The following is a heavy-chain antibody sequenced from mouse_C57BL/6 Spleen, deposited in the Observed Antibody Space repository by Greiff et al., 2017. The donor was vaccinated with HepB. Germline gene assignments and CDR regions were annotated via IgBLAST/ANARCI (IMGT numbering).Heavy chain of an antibody. J-gene: IGHJ4*01. CDR1: GYTFTDYN. Sequence: EVQLQQSGPELVKPGASVKIPCKASGYTFTDYNMDWVKQSHGKSLEWIGDINPNNGGTIYNQKFKGKATLTVDTSSSTAYMELRSLTSEDTAVYYCARRTRDEYYAMDYWGQGTSVTVSS. V-gene: IGHV1-18*01. CDR2: INPNNGGT. CDR3: ARRTRDEYYAMDY.